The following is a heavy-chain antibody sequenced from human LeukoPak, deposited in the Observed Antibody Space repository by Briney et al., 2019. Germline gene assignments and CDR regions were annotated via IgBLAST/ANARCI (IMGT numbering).Heavy chain of an antibody. J-gene: IGHJ6*03. CDR3: ARPELRWSAYYYMDV. D-gene: IGHD4-23*01. CDR2: INTNTGNP. V-gene: IGHV7-4-1*02. CDR1: GYTFTSYA. Sequence: ASVKVSCKASGYTFTSYAMNWVRQAPAQGLEWMGWINTNTGNPTYAQGFTGRFVFSLDTSVSTAYLQINTLKAEDTAVYYCARPELRWSAYYYMDVWGKGTTVTVSS.